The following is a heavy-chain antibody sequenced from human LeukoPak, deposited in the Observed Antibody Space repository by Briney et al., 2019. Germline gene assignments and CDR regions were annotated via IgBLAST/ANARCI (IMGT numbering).Heavy chain of an antibody. V-gene: IGHV1-46*01. J-gene: IGHJ4*02. CDR1: GYTFTSYY. Sequence: ASVKVSCKASGYTFTSYYMHWVRQAPGQGLEWMGIINPSGGSTSYAQKFQGRVTMTRDTSTSTVYMELSSLRSEDTAVYYCARDSFRELLGRRGQFDYWGQGTLVTVSS. CDR3: ARDSFRELLGRRGQFDY. D-gene: IGHD1-26*01. CDR2: INPSGGST.